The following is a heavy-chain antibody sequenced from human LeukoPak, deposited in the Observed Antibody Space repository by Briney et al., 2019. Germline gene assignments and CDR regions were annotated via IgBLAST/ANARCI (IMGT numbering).Heavy chain of an antibody. CDR3: ARNPTNPMVRGVIDY. CDR1: GGSISSGGYY. J-gene: IGHJ4*02. Sequence: SETPSLTCTVSGGSISSGGYYWSWIRQHPGKGLEWIGYIYYSGSTYYNPSLKSRVTISVDTSKNQFSLKLSSVTAADTAVYYCARNPTNPMVRGVIDYWGQGTLVTVSS. D-gene: IGHD3-10*01. V-gene: IGHV4-31*03. CDR2: IYYSGST.